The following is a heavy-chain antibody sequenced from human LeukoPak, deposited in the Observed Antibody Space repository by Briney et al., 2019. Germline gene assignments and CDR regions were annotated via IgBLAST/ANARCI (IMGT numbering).Heavy chain of an antibody. CDR2: IIPIFGTA. Sequence: SVKVSCKASGGTFSSYAISWVRQAPGQGLEWMGGIIPIFGTANYAQKFQGRVTITTDESTSTAYMELSSLRSEDTAVYYCARQRYYYDSSGYHYYFDYWGQGTLVTVSS. V-gene: IGHV1-69*05. J-gene: IGHJ4*02. D-gene: IGHD3-22*01. CDR1: GGTFSSYA. CDR3: ARQRYYYDSSGYHYYFDY.